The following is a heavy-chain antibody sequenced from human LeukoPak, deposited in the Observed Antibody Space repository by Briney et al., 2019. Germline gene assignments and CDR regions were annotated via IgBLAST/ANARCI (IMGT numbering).Heavy chain of an antibody. V-gene: IGHV4-38-2*02. Sequence: PSETLSLTCTVSGYSISNGYYWGWIRQPPGKGLEWIGNIYHSGSTYYNPSLKSRVTISVDTSKNQFSLKLSSVTAADTAVYYCARLWSTDCSGGTCPHQPNYWGQGILVTVSS. CDR1: GYSISNGYY. CDR2: IYHSGST. D-gene: IGHD2-15*01. CDR3: ARLWSTDCSGGTCPHQPNY. J-gene: IGHJ4*02.